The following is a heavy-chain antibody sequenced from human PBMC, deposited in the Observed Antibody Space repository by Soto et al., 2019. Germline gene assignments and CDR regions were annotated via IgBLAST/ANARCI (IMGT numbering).Heavy chain of an antibody. Sequence: VQLLEFGGGLVQPGGSLRLFCAASGFTFNNYAMNWVRQAPGKGLEWVSAIRNSGGFTYYADSVKGRFTISRDNSKNTLYLHMNSLRAEDTALYYCAKDYFETKGPYFFDYWGQGTLVTVSS. CDR3: AKDYFETKGPYFFDY. CDR1: GFTFNNYA. V-gene: IGHV3-23*01. J-gene: IGHJ4*02. CDR2: IRNSGGFT. D-gene: IGHD1-26*01.